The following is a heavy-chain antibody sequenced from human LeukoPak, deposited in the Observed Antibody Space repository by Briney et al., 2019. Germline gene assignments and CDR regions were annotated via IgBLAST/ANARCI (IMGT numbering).Heavy chain of an antibody. CDR2: IIPIFGTA. D-gene: IGHD1-26*01. V-gene: IGHV1-69*05. CDR3: AREFSWVYFDY. CDR1: GGTFSSYV. J-gene: IGHJ4*02. Sequence: ASVKVSCKASGGTFSSYVISWVRQAPGQGLEWMGRIIPIFGTANYAQKFQGRVTITTDESTSTAYMELSSLRSEDTAVYYCAREFSWVYFDYWGQGTLVTVSS.